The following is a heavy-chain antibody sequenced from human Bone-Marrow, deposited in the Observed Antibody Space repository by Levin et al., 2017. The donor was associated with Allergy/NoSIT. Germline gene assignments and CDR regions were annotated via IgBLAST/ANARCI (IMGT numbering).Heavy chain of an antibody. J-gene: IGHJ6*02. Sequence: QPGGSLRLSCAASGFTFDDYVMHWIRQVPGKGLEWVSGIRWDSGTKEYADSVRGRFLVSRDNAKNSLYLQMSSLRAEDTAIYYCAKERWLRPKSGMDVWGQGTTVTVSS. CDR1: GFTFDDYV. CDR2: IRWDSGTK. V-gene: IGHV3-9*01. CDR3: AKERWLRPKSGMDV. D-gene: IGHD5-24*01.